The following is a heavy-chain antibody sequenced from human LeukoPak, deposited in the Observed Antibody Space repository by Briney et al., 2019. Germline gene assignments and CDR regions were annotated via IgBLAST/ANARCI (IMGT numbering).Heavy chain of an antibody. CDR3: ARRRYSYGYIPVFFDY. CDR2: IYYSGST. J-gene: IGHJ4*02. Sequence: SETLSLTCTVSGGPISSYYWSWIRQPPGKGLEWIGYIYYSGSTNYNPSLKSRVTISVDTSKNQFSLKLSSVTAADTAVYYCARRRYSYGYIPVFFDYWGQGTLVTVSS. CDR1: GGPISSYY. V-gene: IGHV4-59*01. D-gene: IGHD5-18*01.